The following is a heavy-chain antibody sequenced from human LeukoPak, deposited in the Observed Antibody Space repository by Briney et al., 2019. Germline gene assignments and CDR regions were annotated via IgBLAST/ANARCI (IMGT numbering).Heavy chain of an antibody. V-gene: IGHV4-30-4*08. CDR3: ATLRVATPYYFDY. CDR1: GGSISSGDYY. D-gene: IGHD5-12*01. J-gene: IGHJ4*02. CDR2: IYFSGST. Sequence: SQTLSLTCTVSGGSISSGDYYWSWIRQPPGKGLEWIGYIYFSGSTYYNPSLKSRVTISVDTSKNQFSLKLSSVTAADTAVYYCATLRVATPYYFDYWGQGTLVTVSS.